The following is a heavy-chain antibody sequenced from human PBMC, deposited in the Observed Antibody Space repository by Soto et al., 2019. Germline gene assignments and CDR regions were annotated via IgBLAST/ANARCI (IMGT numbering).Heavy chain of an antibody. J-gene: IGHJ1*01. CDR3: VKWGYDSKYFHH. CDR1: EFIFSKSY. CDR2: INGSGGRT. V-gene: IGHV3-23*01. D-gene: IGHD3-22*01. Sequence: GGTLRLSCAASEFIFSKSYMMWVRQAPGAGLEWVSGINGSGGRTFYAASVKGRSTISSDNLKNTLLTQRTSMTAEDTAIYYCVKWGYDSKYFHHWGQGTLVTVSS.